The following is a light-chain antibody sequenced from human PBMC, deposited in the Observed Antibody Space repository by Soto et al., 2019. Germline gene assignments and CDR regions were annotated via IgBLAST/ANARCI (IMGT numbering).Light chain of an antibody. CDR3: QQRSNWPYT. J-gene: IGKJ2*01. Sequence: EIVLTQSPATLSSSPGERATLSCRASQRVSFYFACYQQKPGQAPRLLIYDASYRAPVIPARFSGSGSGTDFTLTISSLQPEDFAVYYCQQRSNWPYTFGQGTKLDIK. V-gene: IGKV3-11*01. CDR2: DAS. CDR1: QRVSFY.